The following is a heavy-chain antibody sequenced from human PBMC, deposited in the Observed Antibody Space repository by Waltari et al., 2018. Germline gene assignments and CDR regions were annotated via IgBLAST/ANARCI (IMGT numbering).Heavy chain of an antibody. CDR3: AGPWELRGDYYYMDV. V-gene: IGHV1-69*14. CDR1: GGTFSSYA. D-gene: IGHD1-26*01. CDR2: SSPIFGTA. J-gene: IGHJ6*03. Sequence: QVQLVQSGAEVKKPGSSVKVSCKASGGTFSSYAISWVRQDPGQGLEWMGGSSPIFGTANYAQNVQGRVTITADKSTSTAYMELSSLRSEDTAVYYCAGPWELRGDYYYMDVWGKGTTVTVSS.